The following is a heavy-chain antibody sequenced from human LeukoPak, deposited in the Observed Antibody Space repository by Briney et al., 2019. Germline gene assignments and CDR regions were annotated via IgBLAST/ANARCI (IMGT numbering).Heavy chain of an antibody. CDR1: GGSLSSGGYY. CDR2: IYYSGST. D-gene: IGHD3-16*01. V-gene: IGHV4-31*03. Sequence: PSETLSLTCTVSGGSLSSGGYYWSWIRQHPGKGLEWIGYIYYSGSTYYNPSLKSRVTISVDTSKNQFSLKLSSVTAADTAVYYCARERTNYDYVWGSLRYFDYWGQGTLVTVSS. CDR3: ARERTNYDYVWGSLRYFDY. J-gene: IGHJ4*02.